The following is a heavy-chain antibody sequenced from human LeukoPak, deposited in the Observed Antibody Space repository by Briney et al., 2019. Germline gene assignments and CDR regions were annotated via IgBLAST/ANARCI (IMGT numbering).Heavy chain of an antibody. Sequence: PGGSLRLSCAASGFTFSSYWMHWVRQAPGKGLVWVSRINSDGSSATYADSVKGRFTISRDNVKNTLYLQMNSLRAEDTAVYYCARGATSGSYYYWGQGTLVTVSS. CDR1: GFTFSSYW. V-gene: IGHV3-74*01. D-gene: IGHD1-26*01. CDR2: INSDGSSA. J-gene: IGHJ4*02. CDR3: ARGATSGSYYY.